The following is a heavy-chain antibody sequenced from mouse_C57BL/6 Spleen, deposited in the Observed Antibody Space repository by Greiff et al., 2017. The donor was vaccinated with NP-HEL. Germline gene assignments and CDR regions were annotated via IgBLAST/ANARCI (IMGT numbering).Heavy chain of an antibody. CDR2: ISDGGSYT. CDR3: ASGGIYGSSSWFAY. V-gene: IGHV5-4*01. J-gene: IGHJ3*01. D-gene: IGHD1-1*01. CDR1: GFTFSSYA. Sequence: EVQLVESGGGLVKPGGSLKLSCAASGFTFSSYAMSWVRQTPEKRLEWVATISDGGSYTYYPDNVKGRFTISRDNAKNNLYLQMSHLKSEDTAMDYCASGGIYGSSSWFAYWVQGTLVTVSA.